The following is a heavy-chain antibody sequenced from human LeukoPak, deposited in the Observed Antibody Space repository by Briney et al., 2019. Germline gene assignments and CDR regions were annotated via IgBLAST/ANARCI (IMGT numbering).Heavy chain of an antibody. CDR2: INPNSGGT. J-gene: IGHJ4*02. V-gene: IGHV1-2*04. CDR1: GYTFTGYY. D-gene: IGHD6-13*01. CDR3: ARVRAYSSSWSQWYYFDY. Sequence: GASVKVSCKASGYTFTGYYMHWVRQAPGQGLEWMGWINPNSGGTNYAQKFQGWVTMTRDTSISTTYMELSRLRSDDTAVYYCARVRAYSSSWSQWYYFDYWGQGTLVTVSS.